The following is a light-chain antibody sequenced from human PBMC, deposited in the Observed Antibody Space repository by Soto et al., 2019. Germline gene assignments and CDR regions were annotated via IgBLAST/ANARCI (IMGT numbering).Light chain of an antibody. Sequence: DIQMTQSPSTLSASVGDRVTITCRASQSISSWLAWYQQKPGKAPKLLIYKASSLESGVTSRFSGSGSGTEFTLTISSLQPDDFATYYCQQYNSYHLTFGGGTKVEIK. CDR2: KAS. CDR1: QSISSW. CDR3: QQYNSYHLT. V-gene: IGKV1-5*03. J-gene: IGKJ4*01.